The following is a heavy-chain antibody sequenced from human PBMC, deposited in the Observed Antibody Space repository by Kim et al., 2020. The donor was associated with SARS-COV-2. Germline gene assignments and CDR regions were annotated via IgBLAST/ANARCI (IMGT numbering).Heavy chain of an antibody. CDR1: GDSITSSVYN. CDR3: ARRPYATSSVDY. Sequence: SETLSLTCTVSGDSITSSVYNWGWIRQPPGKGLEWIGYINYSKITYYNPALKSRVTISVDTSNNQFSLRLSSVTAADTAEYYCARRPYATSSVDYWGQG. CDR2: INYSKIT. V-gene: IGHV4-39*01. D-gene: IGHD6-13*01. J-gene: IGHJ4*02.